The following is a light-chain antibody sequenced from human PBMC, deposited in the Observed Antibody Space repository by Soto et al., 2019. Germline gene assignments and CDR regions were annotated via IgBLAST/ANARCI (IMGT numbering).Light chain of an antibody. CDR1: QSVSNY. CDR3: QHGGEWPRT. Sequence: EIVLTQSPATLSLSPGERATLSCRASQSVSNYLAWYQQKPVQAPTLLIYGASNRATGSPARFTGSGSGTDFTHTISSIEPEDFASYYCQHGGEWPRTFGQGTKLEIK. V-gene: IGKV3-11*01. J-gene: IGKJ2*01. CDR2: GAS.